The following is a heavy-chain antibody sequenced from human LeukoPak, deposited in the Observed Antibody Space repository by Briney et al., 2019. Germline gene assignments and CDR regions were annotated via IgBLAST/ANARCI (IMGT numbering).Heavy chain of an antibody. CDR1: GGTFSSYA. D-gene: IGHD3-16*01. CDR3: ALRSGRTYHFDP. J-gene: IGHJ5*02. CDR2: IIPIFGTA. Sequence: SVKVSCKASGGTFSSYAISWVRQAPGQGLEWMGGIIPIFGTANYAQKFQGRVTITADESTSTAYMELSSLRSEDTAVYYCALRSGRTYHFDPWGQGTLVTVSS. V-gene: IGHV1-69*13.